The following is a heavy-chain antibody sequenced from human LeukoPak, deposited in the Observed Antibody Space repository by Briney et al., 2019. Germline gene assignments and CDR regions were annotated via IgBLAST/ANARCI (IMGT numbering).Heavy chain of an antibody. V-gene: IGHV3-74*01. CDR2: IYDDGSST. CDR3: ASLYYGDYDHHEFDY. CDR1: GFTFSNYW. Sequence: QSGGSLRLSCAASGFTFSNYWMHWVRQAPGKGLVWVSRIYDDGSSTGYADSVKGRFTISRDNAKNSLYLQMNSLRAEDTAVYYCASLYYGDYDHHEFDYWGQGTLVTVSS. D-gene: IGHD4-17*01. J-gene: IGHJ4*02.